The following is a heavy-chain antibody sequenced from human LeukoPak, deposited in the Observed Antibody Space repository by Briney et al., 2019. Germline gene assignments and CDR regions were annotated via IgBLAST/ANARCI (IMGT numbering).Heavy chain of an antibody. CDR1: GYTFTTYY. CDR2: IHPSDGST. D-gene: IGHD2-15*01. V-gene: IGHV1-46*01. J-gene: IGHJ4*02. Sequence: ASVKVSCKATGYTFTTYYMHWVRQAPGQGLEWMGIIHPSDGSTNNAQKFQGRVTMTRDTSTSTDYMELRSLTSDDTAVYYCARVSGSCSIDYGGQGTLVTVP. CDR3: ARVSGSCSIDY.